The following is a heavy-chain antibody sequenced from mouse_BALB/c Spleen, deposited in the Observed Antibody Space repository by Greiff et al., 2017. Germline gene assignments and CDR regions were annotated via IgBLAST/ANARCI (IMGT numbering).Heavy chain of an antibody. CDR1: GFTFSSYA. J-gene: IGHJ4*01. Sequence: EVKLMESGGGLVKPGGSLKLSCAASGFTFSSYAMSWVRQSPEKRLEWVAEISSGGSYTYYPDTVTGRFTISRDNAKNTLYLEMSSLRSEDTAMYYCANSMISRAMDYWGQGTSVTVSS. CDR3: ANSMISRAMDY. V-gene: IGHV5-9-4*01. D-gene: IGHD2-4*01. CDR2: ISSGGSYT.